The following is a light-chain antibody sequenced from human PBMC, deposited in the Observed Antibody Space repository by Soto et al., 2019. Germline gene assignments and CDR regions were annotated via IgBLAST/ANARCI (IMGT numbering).Light chain of an antibody. CDR3: SSYTSSNPRV. V-gene: IGLV2-14*01. CDR1: SSDVGGYKY. J-gene: IGLJ1*01. CDR2: EVS. Sequence: QSALTQPASVSASPGQSITISCTGTSSDVGGYKYVSWYQQHPGKAPKLMIYEVSNRPSGVSNRFSGSKSGNTASLTISGLQAEHEADYYCSSYTSSNPRVFGTGTNLTVL.